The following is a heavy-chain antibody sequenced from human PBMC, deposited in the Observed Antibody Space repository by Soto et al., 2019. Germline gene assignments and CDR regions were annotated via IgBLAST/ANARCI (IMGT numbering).Heavy chain of an antibody. CDR3: ARLDGAGYRSIAYYFDY. V-gene: IGHV3-74*01. J-gene: IGHJ4*02. Sequence: PGGSLRLSCAASGFTFSSYWMHWVRQAPGKGLVWVSRINSDGSSTRYADSVKGRFTISRDNAKNTLYLQMNRLRAEDTAVYYCARLDGAGYRSIAYYFDYWGQGTLVTVSS. CDR1: GFTFSSYW. CDR2: INSDGSST. D-gene: IGHD3-10*01.